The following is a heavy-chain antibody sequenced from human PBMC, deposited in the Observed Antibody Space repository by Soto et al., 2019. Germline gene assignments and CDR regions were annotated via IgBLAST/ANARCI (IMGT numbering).Heavy chain of an antibody. CDR3: AREPTAKRMAKGGPGDY. V-gene: IGHV1-69*01. Sequence: QVQLVQSGAEVKKPGSSVKVSCKASGGTFSSYAISWVRQAPGQGLEWMGGIIPIFGTANYAQKFQGRVTITADESTSTAYMELSSLRSEDTAVYYCAREPTAKRMAKGGPGDYWGQGTLVTVSS. D-gene: IGHD2-2*01. CDR2: IIPIFGTA. CDR1: GGTFSSYA. J-gene: IGHJ4*02.